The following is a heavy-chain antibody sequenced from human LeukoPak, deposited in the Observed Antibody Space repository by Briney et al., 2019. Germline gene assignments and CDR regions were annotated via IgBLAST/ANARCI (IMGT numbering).Heavy chain of an antibody. CDR3: AKDSGGYTYVFDY. Sequence: GGSLRLSCAASGFTFSSHGMHWVRQAPAKGLKWLAVISYDGSNKYYADSVKGRFTISRDNSKNTLYLQMNSLRAEDTAVYYCAKDSGGYTYVFDYWGQGTLVTVSS. CDR2: ISYDGSNK. J-gene: IGHJ4*02. D-gene: IGHD5-18*01. CDR1: GFTFSSHG. V-gene: IGHV3-30*18.